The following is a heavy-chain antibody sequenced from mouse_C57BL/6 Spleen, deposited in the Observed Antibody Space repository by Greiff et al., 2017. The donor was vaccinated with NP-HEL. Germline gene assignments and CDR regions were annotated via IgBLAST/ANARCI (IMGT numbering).Heavy chain of an antibody. CDR1: GYAFSSYW. CDR3: ARDWGVDGDFDV. D-gene: IGHD2-3*01. V-gene: IGHV1-80*01. Sequence: VQLQESGAELVKPGASVKISCKASGYAFSSYWMNWVKQRPGKGLEWIGQIYPGDGDTNYNGKFKGKATLTADKSSSTAYMQLSSLTSEDSAVYFCARDWGVDGDFDVWGTGTTVTVSS. CDR2: IYPGDGDT. J-gene: IGHJ1*03.